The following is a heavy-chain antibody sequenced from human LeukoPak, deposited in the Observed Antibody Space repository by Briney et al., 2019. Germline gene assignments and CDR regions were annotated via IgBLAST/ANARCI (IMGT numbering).Heavy chain of an antibody. CDR3: VQGGRYHYGS. V-gene: IGHV3-7*01. Sequence: PGGSLRLSCAASGFSFSTYWMSWVRQAPGKGLEWVANIKLDGGERYYVDFVKGRFTISRDNARNSLYLQMNSLRAEDRAVYHCVQGGRYHYGSWGQGTLVTVSS. CDR2: IKLDGGER. CDR1: GFSFSTYW. J-gene: IGHJ5*02. D-gene: IGHD3-9*01.